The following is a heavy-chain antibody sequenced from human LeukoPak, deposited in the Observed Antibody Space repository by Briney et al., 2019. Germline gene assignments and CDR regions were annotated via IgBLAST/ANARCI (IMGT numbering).Heavy chain of an antibody. Sequence: SETLSLTCTVSGGSISSGDYYWSWIRQPPGKGLEWIGYIYYSGSTYYNPSLKSRVTISVDTSKNQFSLKLSSVTAADTAVYYCARGDALAVAGLFDYWGQGTLVTVSS. CDR2: IYYSGST. CDR1: GGSISSGDYY. V-gene: IGHV4-30-4*01. J-gene: IGHJ4*02. D-gene: IGHD6-19*01. CDR3: ARGDALAVAGLFDY.